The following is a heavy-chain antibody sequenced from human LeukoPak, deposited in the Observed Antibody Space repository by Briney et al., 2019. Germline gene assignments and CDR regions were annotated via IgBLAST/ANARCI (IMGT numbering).Heavy chain of an antibody. CDR3: AKETPNTGWFDP. CDR2: INPSGDGT. Sequence: ASVKVSCKASGHTFTTYYVHLVRQAPGQGLEWMGVINPSGDGTNYPQRFQGRVTLTRDTSTSTVYMELSSLRSEDTAVYYCAKETPNTGWFDPWGQGTLVTVSS. V-gene: IGHV1-46*01. CDR1: GHTFTTYY. D-gene: IGHD1-14*01. J-gene: IGHJ5*02.